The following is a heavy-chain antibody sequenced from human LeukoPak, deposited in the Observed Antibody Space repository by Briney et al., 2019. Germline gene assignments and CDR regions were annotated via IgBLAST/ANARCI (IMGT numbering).Heavy chain of an antibody. V-gene: IGHV4-59*11. CDR2: ISNSGTT. CDR1: GESISSHY. J-gene: IGHJ4*02. Sequence: SETLSLTCNVSGESISSHYWSWTRQSPGKGLEWIGYISNSGTTKFNPSLKSRVTISRDTSKNQISLGLSSVTAADTAVYYCARGRLHYYDSSGYHIDYWGQGTLVTVSS. CDR3: ARGRLHYYDSSGYHIDY. D-gene: IGHD3-22*01.